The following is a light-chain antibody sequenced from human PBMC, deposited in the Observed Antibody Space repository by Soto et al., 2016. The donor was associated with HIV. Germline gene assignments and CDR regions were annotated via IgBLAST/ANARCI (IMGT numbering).Light chain of an antibody. J-gene: IGLJ3*02. Sequence: SYELTQPPSVSVAPGKTATITCGGNNIGSKSVHWYQQKPGQAPVLVVYDDSDRRSGIPERFSGSNSGNTATLTIGRVEAGDEADYFCQVWDRSRDHPNWVFGGGAKLTIL. CDR2: DDS. CDR1: NIGSKS. V-gene: IGLV3-21*03. CDR3: QVWDRSRDHPNWV.